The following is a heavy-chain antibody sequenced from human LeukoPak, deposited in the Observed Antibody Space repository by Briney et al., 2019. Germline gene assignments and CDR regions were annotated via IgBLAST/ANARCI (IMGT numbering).Heavy chain of an antibody. CDR3: ARHIAVSYDAFDL. Sequence: SETLSLTCSVSGGSIGNYYWNWIRQPAGKGMEWIGRIYRSGTNNYNPSLTSRVTISVDTSKTQFSLKLTSVTAADTAVYYCARHIAVSYDAFDLWGRGTMVTVSS. D-gene: IGHD6-19*01. J-gene: IGHJ3*01. V-gene: IGHV4-4*07. CDR2: IYRSGTN. CDR1: GGSIGNYY.